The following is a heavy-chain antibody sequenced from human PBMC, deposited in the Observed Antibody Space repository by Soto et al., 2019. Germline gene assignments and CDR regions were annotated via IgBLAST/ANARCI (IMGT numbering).Heavy chain of an antibody. J-gene: IGHJ4*02. CDR3: SFSFIIPGILSAHLY. D-gene: IGHD3-16*02. Sequence: ASVKVSCKASGYTFTSYYIHWVRQAPGQGHEWMGIINPSSGGTSFAQKFQGRVIMTRDTSTSIVYMELSSLRSEDTAVYYCSFSFIIPGILSAHLYSCQGTLLTVSS. CDR1: GYTFTSYY. V-gene: IGHV1-46*03. CDR2: INPSSGGT.